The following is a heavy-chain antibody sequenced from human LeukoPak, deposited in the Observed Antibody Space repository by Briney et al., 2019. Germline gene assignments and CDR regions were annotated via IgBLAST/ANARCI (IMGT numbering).Heavy chain of an antibody. V-gene: IGHV5-51*01. CDR2: IYPGDSDT. D-gene: IGHD6-13*01. CDR3: GLPLDSTSQTYLYC. J-gene: IGHJ4*02. CDR1: GYSFTSYW. Sequence: GESLKISCKGSGYSFTSYWIGWVRQMNGKGLEGVGIIYPGDSDTRYSPSFQGQVTISADKSISTAYLQWSSLKASDTAMYYCGLPLDSTSQTYLYCWGQGTLVTVSS.